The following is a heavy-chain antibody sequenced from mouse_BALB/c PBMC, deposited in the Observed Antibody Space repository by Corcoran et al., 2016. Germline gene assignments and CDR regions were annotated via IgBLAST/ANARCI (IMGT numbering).Heavy chain of an antibody. J-gene: IGHJ3*01. CDR3: ARLDYDVAWFDY. Sequence: QVQLQQSGAELMKPGASVKISCKATGYTFSSYWIEWVKQRPGHGLEWIGEILPGSGSTNYNEKFKGKATFTADTSSNTAYMQLSSLTSEDSAVYYCARLDYDVAWFDYWGQGTLVTVSA. V-gene: IGHV1-9*01. CDR2: ILPGSGST. CDR1: GYTFSSYW. D-gene: IGHD2-4*01.